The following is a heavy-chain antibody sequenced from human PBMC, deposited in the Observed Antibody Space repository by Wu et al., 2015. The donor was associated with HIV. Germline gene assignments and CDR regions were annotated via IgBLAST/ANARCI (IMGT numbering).Heavy chain of an antibody. V-gene: IGHV1-8*03. CDR1: GGTFISYA. D-gene: IGHD1-26*01. CDR3: ARGYLVSRETRDYYMDV. Sequence: QVMLVQSGSEVKKPGSSVKVSCKASGGTFISYAISWVRQAPGQGLEWVGWMNPNTGNRGYAQKFQGRVTFTKNTSISTAYMDLNSLTSADTAVYFCARGYLVSRETRDYYMDVWGKGTTVTVSS. J-gene: IGHJ6*03. CDR2: MNPNTGNR.